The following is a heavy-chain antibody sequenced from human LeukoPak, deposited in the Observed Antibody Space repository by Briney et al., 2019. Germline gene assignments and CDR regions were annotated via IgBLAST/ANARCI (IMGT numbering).Heavy chain of an antibody. Sequence: ASVKVSCKASGYTFTSHGISWVRQAPGQGLEWMGWISAYNGNTNYAQKLQGRVTMTTDTSTSTAYMELRSLRSDDTAVYYCARSPLLEIFGVALTDYYFDYWGQGTLVTVSS. D-gene: IGHD3-3*01. V-gene: IGHV1-18*01. J-gene: IGHJ4*02. CDR2: ISAYNGNT. CDR3: ARSPLLEIFGVALTDYYFDY. CDR1: GYTFTSHG.